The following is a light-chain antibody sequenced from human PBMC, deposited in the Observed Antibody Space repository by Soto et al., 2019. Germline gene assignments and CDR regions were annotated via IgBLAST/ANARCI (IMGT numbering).Light chain of an antibody. CDR3: QQYGSSPPCT. Sequence: EIVLTQSPGTLSLSPGERATLSCRASQSVSSSYLAWYQQKPGQAPRLLIYGASSRATGIPDRFSGSGSGTDFTLTISRLEPEDFAVYYCQQYGSSPPCTSGQGTKLEIK. CDR1: QSVSSSY. J-gene: IGKJ2*02. V-gene: IGKV3-20*01. CDR2: GAS.